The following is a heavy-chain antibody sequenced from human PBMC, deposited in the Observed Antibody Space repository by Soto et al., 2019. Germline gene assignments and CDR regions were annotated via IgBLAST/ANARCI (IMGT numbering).Heavy chain of an antibody. J-gene: IGHJ4*02. CDR1: GFTFSSYA. CDR2: ISGSGGST. D-gene: IGHD3-3*01. CDR3: AKTVRPYDFWSGYPQYYFDY. V-gene: IGHV3-23*01. Sequence: GGSLRLSCAASGFTFSSYAMSWVRQAPGKGLEWVSAISGSGGSTYYADSVKGRFTISRDNSKNTLYLQMNSLRAEDTAVYYCAKTVRPYDFWSGYPQYYFDYWGQGTLVTVSS.